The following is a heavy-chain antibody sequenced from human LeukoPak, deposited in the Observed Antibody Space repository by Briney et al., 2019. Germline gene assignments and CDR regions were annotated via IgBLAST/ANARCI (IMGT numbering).Heavy chain of an antibody. CDR2: IYYSGST. V-gene: IGHV4-59*01. J-gene: IGHJ3*02. CDR1: GGSISSYY. D-gene: IGHD5-18*01. CDR3: ARDLGVMVRAFDI. Sequence: SETLSLTCTVSGGSISSYYWSWIRQPPGKRLEWIGHIYYSGSTSYNPSLKSRVTISVDTSKNQISLKLSSVTAADTAVYYCARDLGVMVRAFDIWGQGTMVTVSS.